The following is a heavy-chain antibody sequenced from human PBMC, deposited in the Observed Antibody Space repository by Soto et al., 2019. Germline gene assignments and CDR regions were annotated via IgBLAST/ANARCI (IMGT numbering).Heavy chain of an antibody. CDR1: GFDFNRFI. J-gene: IGHJ4*02. CDR3: AKERDCGGVCFYFDF. CDR2: IRGDGTDI. D-gene: IGHD2-21*01. V-gene: IGHV3-43*01. Sequence: EVQLVQSGGRVVPPGGSLRISCAASGFDFNRFIMHWVRQTPERGLEWVSYIRGDGTDIRYADSVRGRFTISRDNTKNSLYLQMYSLTTEDTALYYCAKERDCGGVCFYFDFCGQGALVTVSS.